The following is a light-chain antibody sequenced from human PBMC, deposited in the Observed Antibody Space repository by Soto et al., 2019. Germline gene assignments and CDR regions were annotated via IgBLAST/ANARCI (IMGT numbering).Light chain of an antibody. J-gene: IGLJ2*01. CDR2: EVS. V-gene: IGLV2-8*01. Sequence: QSALTQPPSASGFPGQSVTSSCTGTNSDIGGYNYVSWYQQHPGKAPKVMISEVSKRPSGVPDRFSGSKSGNTASLTVSWLQAEDEADYYCSSYAGGGRVVFGGGTKLTVL. CDR1: NSDIGGYNY. CDR3: SSYAGGGRVV.